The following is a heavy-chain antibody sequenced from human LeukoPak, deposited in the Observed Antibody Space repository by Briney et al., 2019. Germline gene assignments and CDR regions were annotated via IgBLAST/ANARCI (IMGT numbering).Heavy chain of an antibody. Sequence: PGGSLRLSCAASGFTFSSYAMHWVRQAPGKGLEWVAVISYDGSNKYYADSVKGRFTIFRDNSKNTLYLQMNSLRAEDTAVYYCARVPDTAMADYWGQGALVTVSS. CDR2: ISYDGSNK. CDR3: ARVPDTAMADY. V-gene: IGHV3-30-3*01. J-gene: IGHJ4*02. CDR1: GFTFSSYA. D-gene: IGHD5-18*01.